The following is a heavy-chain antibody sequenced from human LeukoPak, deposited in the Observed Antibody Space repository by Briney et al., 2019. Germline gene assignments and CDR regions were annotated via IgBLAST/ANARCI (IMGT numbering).Heavy chain of an antibody. CDR3: VRDFSNYVAFFDS. CDR1: GFTFRNHG. J-gene: IGHJ4*02. V-gene: IGHV3-30*02. Sequence: PGGSLRLSCATSGFTFRNHGMHWVRQAPGKGLEWAAFIRYDELQDYYADSVRGRFTISRDNSKSALYLQMGSLRPEDTAMYYCVRDFSNYVAFFDSWGQGVLVTVSS. D-gene: IGHD4-11*01. CDR2: IRYDELQD.